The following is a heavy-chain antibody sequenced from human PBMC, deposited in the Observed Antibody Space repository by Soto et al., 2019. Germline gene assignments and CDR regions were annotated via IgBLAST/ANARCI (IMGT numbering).Heavy chain of an antibody. CDR3: ARGPSSLTRLDH. Sequence: GGSLRLSCAASGFTFSSYAMKWVRQAPGKGLEWVAVISFDGSNKYYADSVKGRFTISRDNSKNTLYLQMNSLRAEDTAVYFCARGPSSLTRLDHWGQGTRVTVSS. V-gene: IGHV3-30-3*01. CDR2: ISFDGSNK. J-gene: IGHJ4*02. D-gene: IGHD2-2*01. CDR1: GFTFSSYA.